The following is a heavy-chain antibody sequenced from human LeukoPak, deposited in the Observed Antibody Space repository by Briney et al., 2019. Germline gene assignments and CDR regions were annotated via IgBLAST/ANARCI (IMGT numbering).Heavy chain of an antibody. CDR2: IYHTGFT. CDR1: RDSVSNNTW. CDR3: ARSSRGGYTYGSFDF. V-gene: IGHV4-4*02. D-gene: IGHD5-18*01. J-gene: IGHJ4*02. Sequence: PSETLSLTCAVSRDSVSNNTWWIWVRQPPGKGLEWIGEIYHTGFTRYNPSLESRVTISADTSKNQFSLNLTSVTAADTAVYYCARSSRGGYTYGSFDFWGQGTLVAVSS.